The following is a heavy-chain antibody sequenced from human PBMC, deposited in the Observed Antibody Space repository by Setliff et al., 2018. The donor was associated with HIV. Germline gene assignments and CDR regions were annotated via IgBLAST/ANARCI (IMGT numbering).Heavy chain of an antibody. D-gene: IGHD3-3*01. CDR1: GGSFSGYY. CDR2: INHSGST. Sequence: ETLSLTCAVYGGSFSGYYWSWVRQPPGKGLEWIGEINHSGSTNYNPSLKSRVTISIDASKNQFSLKLSSVTAADTAVYYCARAIWSDYLYYFDCWGQGTLVTVSS. CDR3: ARAIWSDYLYYFDC. V-gene: IGHV4-34*01. J-gene: IGHJ4*02.